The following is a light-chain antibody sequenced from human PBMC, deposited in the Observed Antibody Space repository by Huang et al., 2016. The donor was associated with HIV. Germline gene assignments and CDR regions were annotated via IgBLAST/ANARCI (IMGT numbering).Light chain of an antibody. CDR3: MQALQAPLT. J-gene: IGKJ1*01. V-gene: IGKV2-28*01. Sequence: DIVMTQSPLSLPVSPGEPASISCRSSQSLLHSNGNNYVDWYLQKPGQSPLLLIYLGSNRASGVPERFSGSGSGTDFTLKISIVEAEDVGVYYCMQALQAPLTFGQGTKVEIK. CDR1: QSLLHSNGNNY. CDR2: LGS.